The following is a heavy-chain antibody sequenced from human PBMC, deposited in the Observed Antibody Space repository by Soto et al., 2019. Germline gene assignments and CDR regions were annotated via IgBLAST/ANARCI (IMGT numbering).Heavy chain of an antibody. CDR1: GYAFTIYY. D-gene: IGHD5-18*01. V-gene: IGHV1-46*01. CDR2: INPRGGST. CDR3: ARGYDYFAY. Sequence: QVQLVQSGAEVKKPGASVNVSCKSSGYAFTIYYIHWVRQAPGQGLEWMGIINPRGGSTSYAQKFQGRVTMTRDTSTTTVYMEVSSLRSEDTAFYYCARGYDYFAYWGQGTLVTVSS. J-gene: IGHJ4*02.